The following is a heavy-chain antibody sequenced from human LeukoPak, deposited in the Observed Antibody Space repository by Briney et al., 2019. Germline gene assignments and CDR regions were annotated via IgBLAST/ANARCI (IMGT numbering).Heavy chain of an antibody. CDR1: GFTFDDYA. CDR2: ISWNSGSI. D-gene: IGHD3-3*01. CDR3: AKDYLRFGFWSGYQYNWFDP. Sequence: PGRSLRLSCAASGFTFDDYAMHWVRQAPGKGLEWVSGISWNSGSIGYADSVKGRFTISRDNAKNSLYLQMNSLRAEDTALYYCAKDYLRFGFWSGYQYNWFDPWGQGTLVTVSS. J-gene: IGHJ5*02. V-gene: IGHV3-9*01.